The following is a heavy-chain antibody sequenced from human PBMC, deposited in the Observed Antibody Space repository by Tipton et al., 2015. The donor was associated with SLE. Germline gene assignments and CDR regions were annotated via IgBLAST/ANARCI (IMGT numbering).Heavy chain of an antibody. Sequence: TLSLTCTVSGGSISTCYYWTWIRQHPGKGLEWIGYIFYSGSAYYNPSLKSRVATSVDTSKNQFSLKLSSVTAADTAVYYCARDGGNGDYDYWGQGTLVTVSS. D-gene: IGHD2-8*01. V-gene: IGHV4-31*03. CDR3: ARDGGNGDYDY. CDR2: IFYSGSA. CDR1: GGSISTCYY. J-gene: IGHJ4*02.